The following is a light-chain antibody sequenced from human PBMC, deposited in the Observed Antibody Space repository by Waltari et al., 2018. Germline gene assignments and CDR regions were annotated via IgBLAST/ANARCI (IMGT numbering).Light chain of an antibody. J-gene: IGLJ3*02. Sequence: QSALTQPASVSGSPGQSVTISCTGASSYIGRYDIVSWSQQPPGNAPKLRICDVSKRPSGVSDRFSGSKSGDTASLTISGLQFEDEADYYCCSYAGNYIWVFGGGTRLTVL. V-gene: IGLV2-23*02. CDR3: CSYAGNYIWV. CDR1: SSYIGRYDI. CDR2: DVS.